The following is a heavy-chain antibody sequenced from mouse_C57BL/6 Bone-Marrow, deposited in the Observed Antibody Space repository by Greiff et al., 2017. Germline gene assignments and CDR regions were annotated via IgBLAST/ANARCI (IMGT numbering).Heavy chain of an antibody. CDR2: IYPGDGDT. Sequence: VQVVESGAELVKPGASVKISCKASGYAFSSYWMNWVKQRPGKGLEWIGQIYPGDGDTNYNGKFKGKATLTADKSSSTAYMQLSSLTSEDSAVYFCARSYSTYYYARDYWGQGTSVTVSS. V-gene: IGHV1-80*01. CDR3: ARSYSTYYYARDY. CDR1: GYAFSSYW. J-gene: IGHJ4*01. D-gene: IGHD2-12*01.